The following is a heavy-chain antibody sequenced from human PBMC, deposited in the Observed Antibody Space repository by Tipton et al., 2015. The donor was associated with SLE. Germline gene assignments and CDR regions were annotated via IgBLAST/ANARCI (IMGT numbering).Heavy chain of an antibody. CDR1: GGSISSGSYY. Sequence: TLSLTCTVSGGSISSGSYYWSWIRQPAGKGLEWIGRIYTSGSTNYNPSLKSRVTISVDTSKNQFPLKLSSVTAADTAVYYCARDPFDYWGQGTLVTVSS. J-gene: IGHJ4*02. V-gene: IGHV4-61*02. CDR2: IYTSGST. CDR3: ARDPFDY.